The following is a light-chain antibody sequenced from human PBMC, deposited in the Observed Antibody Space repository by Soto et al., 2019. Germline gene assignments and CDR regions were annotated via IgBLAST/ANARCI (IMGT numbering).Light chain of an antibody. CDR3: CSYADNNDYV. J-gene: IGLJ1*01. CDR2: EVT. V-gene: IGLV2-11*01. CDR1: SSDVGGYNY. Sequence: QSALTQPRSVSGSPGQSVTISCTGTSSDVGGYNYVSWYQQHPGKAPKLMIYEVTRRPSGVPDRFSGYKSGNTASLNVSGLQAEDEADYYCCSYADNNDYVFGTGTKVTVL.